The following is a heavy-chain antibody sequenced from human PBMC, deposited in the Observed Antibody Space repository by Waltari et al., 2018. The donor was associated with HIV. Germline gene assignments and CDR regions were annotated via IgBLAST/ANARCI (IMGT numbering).Heavy chain of an antibody. J-gene: IGHJ2*01. CDR3: ARALDYCESGSFPWWFFDL. CDR2: VYNSGNT. CDR1: GCSITSGSYQ. Sequence: QVQLPESGPGPVRASQTLSLTCPGSGCSITSGSYQWRWILQPAGMELGWIGRVYNSGNTDHTPSLRSRVTLSVDTSNNQVSLKLRSLTAADTAVYYCARALDYCESGSFPWWFFDLWGRGTLVTVSS. V-gene: IGHV4-61*02. D-gene: IGHD3-10*01.